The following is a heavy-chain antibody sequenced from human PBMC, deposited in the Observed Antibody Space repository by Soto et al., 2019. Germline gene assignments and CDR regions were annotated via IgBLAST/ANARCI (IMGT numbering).Heavy chain of an antibody. Sequence: SETLSLTCAVYGGSFSGYYWSWIRQPPGKGLEWIGEINHSGSTNYNPSLKSRVTISVDTSKNQFSLKLSSVTAADTAVYYCARGADPKSHDYDFWSGYYNRWQHRGNWFDPWGQGTLVTVSS. CDR2: INHSGST. D-gene: IGHD3-3*01. CDR3: ARGADPKSHDYDFWSGYYNRWQHRGNWFDP. CDR1: GGSFSGYY. V-gene: IGHV4-34*01. J-gene: IGHJ5*02.